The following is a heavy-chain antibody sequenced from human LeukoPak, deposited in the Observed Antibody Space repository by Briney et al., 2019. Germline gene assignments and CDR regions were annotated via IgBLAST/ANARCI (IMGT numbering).Heavy chain of an antibody. V-gene: IGHV3-53*01. CDR2: SYSGGST. J-gene: IGHJ4*02. CDR3: ARGPDVDGYIHAPFDS. CDR1: GFILSRYY. D-gene: IGHD5-24*01. Sequence: GGSLRLPCVASGFILSRYYMSWVRQTPGKGLEWVALSYSGGSTYYADSVKGRFTISRDNSKKMLFLQMNSLRADDTGVYYCARGPDVDGYIHAPFDSWGQGTLVTVSS.